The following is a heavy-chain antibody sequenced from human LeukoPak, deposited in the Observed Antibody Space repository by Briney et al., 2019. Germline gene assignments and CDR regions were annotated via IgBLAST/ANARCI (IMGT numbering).Heavy chain of an antibody. CDR2: ISYDGSNK. CDR3: ARDGSGFRESPDFDY. V-gene: IGHV3-30*04. CDR1: GFIFSNYI. J-gene: IGHJ4*02. Sequence: PGGSLRLSCAASGFIFSNYIMHWVRQAPGKGLEWVAVISYDGSNKYYGDSVKGRFTISRDNSKKTLYLQMNSLRAEDTAVYYCARDGSGFRESPDFDYWGQGTLVTVSS. D-gene: IGHD3-10*01.